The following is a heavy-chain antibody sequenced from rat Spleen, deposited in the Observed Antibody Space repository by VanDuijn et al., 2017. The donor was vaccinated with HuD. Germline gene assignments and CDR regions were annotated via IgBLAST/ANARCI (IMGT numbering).Heavy chain of an antibody. Sequence: QVQLKESGPGLVQPSQTLSLTCTVSGLSLIRYHVHWVRQPPGKGLEWMGVMWSDGDTSYNSGSKSRLSINRDTSKSQGFLKMDSLQPEDTGTYYCARLRTSPFYFDYWGPGVMVTVSS. CDR2: MWSDGDT. CDR1: GLSLIRYH. V-gene: IGHV2-32*01. D-gene: IGHD3-8*01. CDR3: ARLRTSPFYFDY. J-gene: IGHJ2*01.